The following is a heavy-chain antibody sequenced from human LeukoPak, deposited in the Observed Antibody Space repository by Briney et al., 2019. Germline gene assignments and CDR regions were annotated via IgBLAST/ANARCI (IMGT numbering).Heavy chain of an antibody. CDR1: GGSVSSHD. CDR2: IQHSGNT. J-gene: IGHJ4*02. D-gene: IGHD3-22*01. CDR3: ARANYYDSSGYYFDY. Sequence: PSETLSLTCTVSGGSVSSHDWTWIRQSPEKGLEWMGYIQHSGNTNYNPSLKSRVSMSLETSKNQIALSLSAVTAADTAVYYCARANYYDSSGYYFDYWGQGTLVTVSS. V-gene: IGHV4-59*02.